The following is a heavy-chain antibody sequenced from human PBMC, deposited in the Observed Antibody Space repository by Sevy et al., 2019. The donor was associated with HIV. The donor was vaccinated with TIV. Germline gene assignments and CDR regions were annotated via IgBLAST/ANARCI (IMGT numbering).Heavy chain of an antibody. CDR2: IYHSGNT. J-gene: IGHJ5*02. CDR1: GSSISSGYY. V-gene: IGHV4-38-2*02. CDR3: AREYCSGGDCYLDWFDP. Sequence: SETLSLTCAVSGSSISSGYYWGWIRQPPGKGLEWIGSIYHSGNTYYNPSLKSRVTISVDTSKNPFSLKLSSVTAADTAVYYCAREYCSGGDCYLDWFDPWGQGTLVTVSS. D-gene: IGHD2-15*01.